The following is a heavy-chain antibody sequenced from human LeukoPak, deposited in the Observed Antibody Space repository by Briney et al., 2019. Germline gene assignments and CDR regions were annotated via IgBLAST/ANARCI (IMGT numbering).Heavy chain of an antibody. CDR2: INPNSGGT. J-gene: IGHJ3*02. V-gene: IGHV1-2*02. CDR1: GYTFTGYY. CDR3: ARSRITIFGVGGGAFDI. Sequence: ASVKVSCKASGYTFTGYYMHWVRRAPGQGLEWMGWINPNSGGTNYAQKFQGRVTMTRDTSISTAYMELSRLRSDDTAVYYCARSRITIFGVGGGAFDIWGQGTMATVSS. D-gene: IGHD3-3*01.